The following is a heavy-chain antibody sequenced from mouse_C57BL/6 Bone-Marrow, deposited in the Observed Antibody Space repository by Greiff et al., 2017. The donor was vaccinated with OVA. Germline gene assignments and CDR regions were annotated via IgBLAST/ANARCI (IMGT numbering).Heavy chain of an antibody. CDR3: AREGGGYFSYWYFDV. Sequence: EVKVVESEGGLVQPGSSMKLSCTASGFTFSDYYMAWVRQVPEKGLEWVANINYDGSSTYYLDSLKSRFIISRDNAKNILYLQMSSLKSEDTATYYCAREGGGYFSYWYFDVWGTGTTVTVSS. J-gene: IGHJ1*03. V-gene: IGHV5-16*01. CDR1: GFTFSDYY. D-gene: IGHD2-3*01. CDR2: INYDGSST.